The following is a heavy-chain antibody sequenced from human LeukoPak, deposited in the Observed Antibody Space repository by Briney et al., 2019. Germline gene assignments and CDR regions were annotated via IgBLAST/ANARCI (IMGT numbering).Heavy chain of an antibody. J-gene: IGHJ4*02. CDR3: ARVRGLYCFDY. D-gene: IGHD2-15*01. CDR1: GYSISSGYY. CDR2: IFHSGST. Sequence: PSETLSLTCAVSGYSISSGYYWCWIRQPPGKGLEWIGSIFHSGSTYYNPSLKSRVTISVDTSKNQFSLKLSSVTAADTAVYYCARVRGLYCFDYWGQGTLVTVSS. V-gene: IGHV4-38-2*01.